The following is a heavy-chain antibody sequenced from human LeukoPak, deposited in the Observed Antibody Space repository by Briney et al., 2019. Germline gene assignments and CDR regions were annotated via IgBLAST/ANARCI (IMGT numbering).Heavy chain of an antibody. Sequence: PGGSLRLSCAASEFSVGSNYMTWVRQAPGKGLEWVSLIYSGGSTYYADSVKGRFTISRDNSKNTLYLQMNSLRAEDTAVYYCARDHGGSGSSWGQGTLVTVSS. CDR3: ARDHGGSGSS. D-gene: IGHD3-10*01. CDR2: IYSGGST. CDR1: EFSVGSNY. J-gene: IGHJ5*02. V-gene: IGHV3-53*01.